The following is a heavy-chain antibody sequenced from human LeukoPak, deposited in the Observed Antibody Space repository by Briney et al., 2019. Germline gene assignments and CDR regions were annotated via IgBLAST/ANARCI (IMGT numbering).Heavy chain of an antibody. CDR2: IIPIFGTA. V-gene: IGHV1-69*01. D-gene: IGHD1-7*01. Sequence: SVKVSCKASGGTFSSYAISWVRQAPGQGLEWKGGIIPIFGTANYAQKFQGRVTITADESTSTAYMELSSLRSEDTAVYYCARNTGTPEGDWFDPWGQGTLVTVSS. J-gene: IGHJ5*02. CDR3: ARNTGTPEGDWFDP. CDR1: GGTFSSYA.